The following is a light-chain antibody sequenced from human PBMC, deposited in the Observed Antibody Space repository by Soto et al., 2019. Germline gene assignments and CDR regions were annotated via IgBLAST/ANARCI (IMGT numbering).Light chain of an antibody. Sequence: EIVMTQSPATLSVSPGERATLSCRASQSVSSNLAWYHQKPGQAPRLLIYGASTRATGIPARFSGSGSGTEFPLTIRSLQSEDFAVYYCQQYHNWPPLTFGGGTKVEIK. CDR3: QQYHNWPPLT. CDR1: QSVSSN. V-gene: IGKV3-15*01. CDR2: GAS. J-gene: IGKJ4*01.